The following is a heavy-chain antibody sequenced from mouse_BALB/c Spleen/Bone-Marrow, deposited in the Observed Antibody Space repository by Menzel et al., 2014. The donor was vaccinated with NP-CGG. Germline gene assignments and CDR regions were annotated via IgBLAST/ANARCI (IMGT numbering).Heavy chain of an antibody. CDR1: GYSITSFYS. J-gene: IGHJ3*01. CDR2: INYSGST. V-gene: IGHV3-1*02. CDR3: ARSDYYDWAY. Sequence: EVQLQQSGPDLVKPSQSLSLTCTVTGYSITSFYSWHWIRQFPGNKLEWMGYINYSGSTNYNPSLKSRISITRDTSKNQFFLQLNSVTTGDTATYYCARSDYYDWAYWGQGTLVTVSA. D-gene: IGHD2-4*01.